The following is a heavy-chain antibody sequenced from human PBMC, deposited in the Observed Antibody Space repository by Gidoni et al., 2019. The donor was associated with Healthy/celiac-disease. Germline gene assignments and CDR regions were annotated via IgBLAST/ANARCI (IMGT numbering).Heavy chain of an antibody. V-gene: IGHV3-53*01. J-gene: IGHJ1*01. CDR2: SYSGGST. D-gene: IGHD2-2*01. CDR3: ARDEYLGEYFQH. Sequence: EVQLVESVGGLIQPGGSLRLSCAASGFTVRSNYMSWVRQAPGTGLEWVSVSYSGGSTYYADSVKGRFTISRDNSKNTLYLQMNSLRAEDTAVYYCARDEYLGEYFQHWGQGTLVTVSS. CDR1: GFTVRSNY.